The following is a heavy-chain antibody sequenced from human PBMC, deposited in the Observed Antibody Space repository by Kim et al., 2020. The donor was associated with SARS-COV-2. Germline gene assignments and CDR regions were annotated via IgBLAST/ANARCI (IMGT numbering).Heavy chain of an antibody. CDR3: ARTSWWFDP. V-gene: IGHV4-59*08. CDR1: GGSISSYY. J-gene: IGHJ5*02. CDR2: IYYSGST. Sequence: SETLSLTCTVSGGSISSYYWSWIRQPPGKGLEWIGYIYYSGSTNCNPSLKSRVTISVDTSKNQFSLKLSSVTAADTAVYYCARTSWWFDPWGQGTLVTVSS.